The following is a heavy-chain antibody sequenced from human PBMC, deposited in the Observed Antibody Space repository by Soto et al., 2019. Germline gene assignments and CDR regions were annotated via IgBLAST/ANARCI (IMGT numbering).Heavy chain of an antibody. V-gene: IGHV3-11*01. CDR1: GFTFSDYY. CDR3: ASPLWFGELSSVSSYYYYMDV. D-gene: IGHD3-10*01. Sequence: GGSLRLSCAASGFTFSDYYMSWIRQAPGKGLEWVSYISSSGSTIYYADSVKGRFTISRDNAKSSLYLQMNSLRAEDTAVYYCASPLWFGELSSVSSYYYYMDVWGKGTTVTVSS. CDR2: ISSSGSTI. J-gene: IGHJ6*03.